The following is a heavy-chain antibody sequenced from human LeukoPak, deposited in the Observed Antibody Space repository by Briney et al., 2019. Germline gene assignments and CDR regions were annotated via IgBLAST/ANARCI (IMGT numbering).Heavy chain of an antibody. CDR3: ARDGGTGAARYDN. Sequence: SETLSLTCTVSGGSINTYSSYYWSWIRQPAGKGLEWIGRIYSSGSTNYNPSLKSRVTMSVDTSKNQFSLKLNSVTAADTAVYYCARDGGTGAARYDNWGQGTLVTVSS. D-gene: IGHD6-6*01. CDR2: IYSSGST. V-gene: IGHV4-4*07. CDR1: GGSINTYSSYY. J-gene: IGHJ4*02.